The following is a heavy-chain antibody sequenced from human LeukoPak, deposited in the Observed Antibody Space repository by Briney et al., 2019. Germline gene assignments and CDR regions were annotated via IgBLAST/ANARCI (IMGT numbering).Heavy chain of an antibody. CDR3: ARDRIPAAHSFDY. D-gene: IGHD2-2*01. CDR2: ISSSSYI. V-gene: IGHV3-21*01. Sequence: GVSLRLSCAASGFTFSSYSMNWVRQAPGKGLEWVSSISSSSYIYYADSVKGRFTISRDNAKNSLYLQMNSLRAEDTAVYYCARDRIPAAHSFDYWGQGTLVTVSS. J-gene: IGHJ4*02. CDR1: GFTFSSYS.